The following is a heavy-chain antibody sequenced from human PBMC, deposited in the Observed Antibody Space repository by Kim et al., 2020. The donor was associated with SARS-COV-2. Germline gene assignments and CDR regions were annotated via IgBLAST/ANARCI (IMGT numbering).Heavy chain of an antibody. J-gene: IGHJ1*01. CDR3: ARSYSSSWYDPPFRYFQH. D-gene: IGHD6-13*01. V-gene: IGHV4-34*01. Sequence: SETLSLTCAVYGGSFSGYYWSWIRQPPGKGLEWIGEINHSGSTNYNPSLKSRVTISVDTSKNQFSLKLSSVTAADTAVYYCARSYSSSWYDPPFRYFQHWGQGTLVTVSS. CDR2: INHSGST. CDR1: GGSFSGYY.